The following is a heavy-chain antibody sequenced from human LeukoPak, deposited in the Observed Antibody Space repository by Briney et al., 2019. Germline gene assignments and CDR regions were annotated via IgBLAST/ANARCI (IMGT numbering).Heavy chain of an antibody. CDR1: GGSFSGYY. V-gene: IGHV4-34*01. D-gene: IGHD3-10*01. Sequence: SETLSLTCAVYGGSFSGYYWSWIRQPPGKGLEWIGEINHSGSTNYNPSLKSRVTISVDTSKNQFSLKLSSVTAADTAVYYCARPSYDSGSYFYYYYMDVWGKGTTVTISS. J-gene: IGHJ6*03. CDR2: INHSGST. CDR3: ARPSYDSGSYFYYYYMDV.